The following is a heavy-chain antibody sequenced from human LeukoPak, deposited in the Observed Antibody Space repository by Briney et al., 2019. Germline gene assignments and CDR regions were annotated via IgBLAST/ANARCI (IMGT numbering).Heavy chain of an antibody. D-gene: IGHD3-22*01. J-gene: IGHJ6*03. CDR2: INPSGGST. Sequence: ASVKVSCKASGYTFTSYYMHWVRQAPGQGLEWMGIINPSGGSTSYAQKFQGRVTMTRDMSTSTVYMELSSLRSEDTAVYYCARGGLPVVITQDYYYYMDVWGKGTTVTVSS. CDR3: ARGGLPVVITQDYYYYMDV. V-gene: IGHV1-46*01. CDR1: GYTFTSYY.